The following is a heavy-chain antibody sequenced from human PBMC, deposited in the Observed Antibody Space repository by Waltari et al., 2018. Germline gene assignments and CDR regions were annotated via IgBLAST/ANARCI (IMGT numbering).Heavy chain of an antibody. CDR3: ATEDKVAVAGTRGSRPITFFDS. CDR2: ISSRSDTI. J-gene: IGHJ4*02. Sequence: EVQLVESGGGLIQPGGSLRLSCAGSTFTFSGYNMNWVRQAPGKGLEWISFISSRSDTIYYADSGQGRFSVSRDNAKKSLYLQMNSLRAEDTAVYYCATEDKVAVAGTRGSRPITFFDSWGQGALVIVSS. CDR1: TFTFSGYN. V-gene: IGHV3-48*01. D-gene: IGHD6-19*01.